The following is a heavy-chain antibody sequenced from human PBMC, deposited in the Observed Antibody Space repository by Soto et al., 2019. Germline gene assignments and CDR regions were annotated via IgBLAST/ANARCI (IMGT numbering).Heavy chain of an antibody. J-gene: IGHJ4*02. CDR1: GYSFMKYG. D-gene: IGHD2-2*01. Sequence: QVQLVQSGPEMKMPGASVKVSCKGFGYSFMKYGINWVRQAPGQGLEWVGWISPYSGYTHSAQKFYGRLTLTTDTAAATAYMELSVLRSADTAVYYCAREATVLITAAQPSRFDSWGQGTLVTVSS. CDR2: ISPYSGYT. CDR3: AREATVLITAAQPSRFDS. V-gene: IGHV1-18*01.